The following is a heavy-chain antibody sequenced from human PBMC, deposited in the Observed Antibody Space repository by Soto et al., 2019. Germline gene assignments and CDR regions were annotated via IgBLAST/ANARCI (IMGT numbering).Heavy chain of an antibody. J-gene: IGHJ6*02. D-gene: IGHD2-21*02. Sequence: QITLKESGPTLVKPTQTLTLTCTFSGFSLNTGGLGVGWIRQPPGKALEWLALIYWDGDKRYSPSLKSRLSITKDTSNNQVDLTMPNMDPVDTATYYCAHSRCGGDCLRSYSSHYSYGMDVWGQGTTVTVAS. CDR2: IYWDGDK. CDR3: AHSRCGGDCLRSYSSHYSYGMDV. CDR1: GFSLNTGGLG. V-gene: IGHV2-5*02.